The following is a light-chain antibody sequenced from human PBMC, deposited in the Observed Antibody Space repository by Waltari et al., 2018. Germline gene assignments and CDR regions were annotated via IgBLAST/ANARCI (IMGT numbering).Light chain of an antibody. CDR3: AAWDDSLSGYV. CDR2: SNN. V-gene: IGLV1-47*02. J-gene: IGLJ1*01. Sequence: QSVLTQPPSASGTPGQRVTIPCSGSSSHLGSNYVYWYQQLPGTAPKLLIYSNNQRPSGVPDRFSGSKSGTSASLAISGLRSEDEADYYCAAWDDSLSGYVFGTGTKVTVL. CDR1: SSHLGSNY.